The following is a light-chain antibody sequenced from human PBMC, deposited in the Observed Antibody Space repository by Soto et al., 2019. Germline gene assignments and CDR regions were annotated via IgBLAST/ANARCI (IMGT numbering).Light chain of an antibody. J-gene: IGKJ1*01. CDR3: QQYGSSPWT. CDR1: QSVSSSY. CDR2: GAS. V-gene: IGKV3-20*01. Sequence: EIMLTQSPGTLSLSPGERATLSCRASQSVSSSYLAWYQQKPGQAPRLLIYGASSRATGIPDRFDGSGSGTDFTLTISRLEPEDFAVYYCQQYGSSPWTFGQGTKVEIK.